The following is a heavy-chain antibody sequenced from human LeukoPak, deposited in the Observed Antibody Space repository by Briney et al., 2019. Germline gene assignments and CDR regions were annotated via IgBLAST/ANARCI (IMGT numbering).Heavy chain of an antibody. CDR2: IIPIFGTA. D-gene: IGHD1-7*01. CDR1: GGTFSSYA. V-gene: IGHV1-69*13. CDR3: ARGRGMSWNYPVSGYYYYYMDV. Sequence: GASVKVSCKASGGTFSSYAISWVRQAPGQGLEWMGGIIPIFGTANYAQKFQGRVTITADESTSTAYMELSSLRSEDTAVYYCARGRGMSWNYPVSGYYYYYMDVWGKGTTVTVSS. J-gene: IGHJ6*03.